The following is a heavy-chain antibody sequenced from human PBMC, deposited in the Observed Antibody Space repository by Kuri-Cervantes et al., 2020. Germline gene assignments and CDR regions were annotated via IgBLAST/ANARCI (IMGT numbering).Heavy chain of an antibody. CDR1: GGSISSSSYY. V-gene: IGHV4-39*01. Sequence: GSLRLSCTVSGGSISSSSYYWGWIRQPPGKGLEWIGSIYYSGSTYYNPSLKSRVTIPVDTSKNQFSLKLSSVTAADTAVYYCARQRVRGVIIRPGYWFDPWGQGTRVTVSS. CDR2: IYYSGST. J-gene: IGHJ5*02. D-gene: IGHD3-10*01. CDR3: ARQRVRGVIIRPGYWFDP.